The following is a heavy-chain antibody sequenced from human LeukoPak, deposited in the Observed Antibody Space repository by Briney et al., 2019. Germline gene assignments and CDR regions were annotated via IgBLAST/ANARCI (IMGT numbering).Heavy chain of an antibody. CDR3: ARARRDDFWSGSWRYYYYMDV. D-gene: IGHD3-3*01. J-gene: IGHJ6*03. CDR1: GFTFTTFW. Sequence: GGSLRLSCATSGFTFTTFWMHWVRQAPGKGLVWVSRINHDGSSTNYVDSVKGRFTISRDNAKNSLYLQMNSLRAEDTAVYYCARARRDDFWSGSWRYYYYMDVWGQGTTVTVSS. V-gene: IGHV3-74*01. CDR2: INHDGSST.